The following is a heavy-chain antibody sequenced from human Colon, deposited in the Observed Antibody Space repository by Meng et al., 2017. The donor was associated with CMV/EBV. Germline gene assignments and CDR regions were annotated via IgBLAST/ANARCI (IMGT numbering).Heavy chain of an antibody. V-gene: IGHV3-30*02. CDR2: IRFDGTSQ. CDR1: GFTFDRCA. J-gene: IGHJ4*02. Sequence: GESLKISCAASGFTFDRCAMHWVRQAPGKGLEWVTFIRFDGTSQEYADSVRGRFTISRDNSKNTLYLQMNSLRAEDTAVYYCASYTWTQLCIWGQGTLVTVSS. D-gene: IGHD5-18*01. CDR3: ASYTWTQLCI.